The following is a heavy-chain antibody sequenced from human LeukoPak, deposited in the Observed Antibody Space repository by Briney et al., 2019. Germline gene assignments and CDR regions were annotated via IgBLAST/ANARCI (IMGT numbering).Heavy chain of an antibody. V-gene: IGHV3-21*01. D-gene: IGHD4-17*01. CDR3: ARNRGDPSYFDY. J-gene: IGHJ4*02. CDR2: ISTSSSYI. Sequence: GGSLRLSCTASGFTFNGYSMNWVRQAPGKGLEWVSSISTSSSYIYYADSVKGRFTISRNNPKNSLYLQMSSLRAEDTAVYYCARNRGDPSYFDYWGQGTLVTVSS. CDR1: GFTFNGYS.